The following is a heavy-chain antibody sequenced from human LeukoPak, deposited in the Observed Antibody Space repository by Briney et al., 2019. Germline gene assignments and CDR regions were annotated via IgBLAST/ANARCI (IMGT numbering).Heavy chain of an antibody. CDR1: GFTFGDYA. J-gene: IGHJ5*02. V-gene: IGHV3-9*01. CDR3: AKDFYDFWSGKGSWFDP. Sequence: GRSLRLSCAASGFTFGDYAMHWVRQAPGKGLEWVSGISWNSGSIGYADSVKGRFTISRDNAKNSLYLQMNSLRAEDTALYYCAKDFYDFWSGKGSWFDPWGQGTLVTVSS. CDR2: ISWNSGSI. D-gene: IGHD3-3*01.